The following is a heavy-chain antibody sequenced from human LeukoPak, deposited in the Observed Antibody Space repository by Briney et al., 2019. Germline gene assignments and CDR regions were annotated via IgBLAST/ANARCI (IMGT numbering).Heavy chain of an antibody. D-gene: IGHD2-2*01. V-gene: IGHV1-69*13. CDR2: IIPIFGTA. CDR1: GGTFSSYA. J-gene: IGHJ3*02. Sequence: ASVKVSCKASGGTFSSYAISWVRQAPGQGLEWMGGIIPIFGTANYAQKFQGRVTITADESTSTAYMELSSLRSEDTAVYYCARAGDKELGYCSSTSCYGAFDIWGQGTMVTVSS. CDR3: ARAGDKELGYCSSTSCYGAFDI.